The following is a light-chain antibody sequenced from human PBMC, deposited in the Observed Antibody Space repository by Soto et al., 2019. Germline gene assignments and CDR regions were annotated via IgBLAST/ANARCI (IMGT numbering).Light chain of an antibody. V-gene: IGLV3-25*02. CDR1: ALPKQY. CDR3: QSADSSGTYYV. J-gene: IGLJ1*01. CDR2: KDS. Sequence: SYELTQPPSVSVSPGQTARITCSGDALPKQYAYWYQQKPGQAPVLVIYKDSERPSGIPERFSGSSSGTTVTLTISGVRAEDEADYYCQSADSSGTYYVFGTGTKLTVL.